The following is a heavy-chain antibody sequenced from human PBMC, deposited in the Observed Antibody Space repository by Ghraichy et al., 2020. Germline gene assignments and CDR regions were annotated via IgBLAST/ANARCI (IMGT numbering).Heavy chain of an antibody. D-gene: IGHD4-23*01. J-gene: IGHJ6*02. CDR1: GFSFSNYI. CDR3: ARGSSVVRFYYYAGMDV. V-gene: IGHV3-48*02. CDR2: ITSSSRTI. Sequence: GGSLRLSCAASGFSFSNYIMNWVRQAPGKGLEWVSYITSSSRTIFYADSVKGRFTISRDNAQNSLYLQMKSLRDEDTAVYYCARGSSVVRFYYYAGMDVWGQGTTVTVSS.